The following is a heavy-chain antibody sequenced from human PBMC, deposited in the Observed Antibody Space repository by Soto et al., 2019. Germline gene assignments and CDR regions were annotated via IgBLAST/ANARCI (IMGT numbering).Heavy chain of an antibody. CDR3: ARDLGFWYDFWSGYSPRHYYYGMDV. D-gene: IGHD3-3*01. Sequence: TGGSLRLSCAASGFTFSSYWMSWVRQAPGKGLEWVANIKQDGSEKYYVDSVKGRFTISRDNAKNSLYLQMNSLRAEDTAVYYCARDLGFWYDFWSGYSPRHYYYGMDVWGQGTTVTVSS. CDR2: IKQDGSEK. V-gene: IGHV3-7*01. J-gene: IGHJ6*02. CDR1: GFTFSSYW.